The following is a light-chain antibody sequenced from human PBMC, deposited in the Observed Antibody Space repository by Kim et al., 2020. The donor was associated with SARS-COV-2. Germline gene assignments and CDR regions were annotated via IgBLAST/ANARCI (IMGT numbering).Light chain of an antibody. CDR1: QGVGNS. V-gene: IGKV3-11*01. CDR2: DVS. Sequence: WSPGERAALSCRARQGVGNSLAWYQHRPGQAPRLLMYDVSNRAAGIPARFSGSGSGTDFTLTITSLDPEDFAVYYCQQRRDWPAYTFGQGTKLEI. CDR3: QQRRDWPAYT. J-gene: IGKJ2*01.